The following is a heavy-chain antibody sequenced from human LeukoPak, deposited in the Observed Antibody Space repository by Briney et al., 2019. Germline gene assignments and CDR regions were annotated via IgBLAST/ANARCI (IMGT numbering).Heavy chain of an antibody. CDR1: GFTFTNYW. J-gene: IGHJ4*02. CDR3: AKSGGFFDT. V-gene: IGHV3-7*01. CDR2: IGQDGTDK. D-gene: IGHD1-26*01. Sequence: GGSLRLSCAVSGFTFTNYWMTWVRQAPGKGLEWVADIGQDGTDKYYVDSVVGRFTISRDNAQNLLYLHMNSLRAEDTGVYHCAKSGGFFDTWGQGTLVTVSS.